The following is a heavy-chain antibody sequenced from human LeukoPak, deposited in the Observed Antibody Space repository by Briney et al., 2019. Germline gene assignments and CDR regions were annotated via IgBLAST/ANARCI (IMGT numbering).Heavy chain of an antibody. CDR3: ARVKMATISGYYYYMDV. J-gene: IGHJ6*03. CDR1: GGTFISYA. Sequence: GSSVKVSCKASGGTFISYAISWVRQAPGQGLEWMGGIIPIFGTANYAQKFQGRVTITTDESTSTAYMELSSLRSEDTAVYYCARVKMATISGYYYYMDVWGKGTTVTVSS. V-gene: IGHV1-69*05. CDR2: IIPIFGTA. D-gene: IGHD5-24*01.